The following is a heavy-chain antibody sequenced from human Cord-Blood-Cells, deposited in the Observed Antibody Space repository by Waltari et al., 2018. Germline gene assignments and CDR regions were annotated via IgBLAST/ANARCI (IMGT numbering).Heavy chain of an antibody. Sequence: QVQLVESGGGVVQPGRSLRLSCAASGFTFSSYGMPWVRQAPGKGLEGVAVIWYDGSNKYYADSVKGRFTISRDNSKNTLYLQMNSLRAEDTAVYYCAREGSYHFDYWGQGTLVTVSS. V-gene: IGHV3-33*01. D-gene: IGHD1-26*01. CDR2: IWYDGSNK. CDR3: AREGSYHFDY. J-gene: IGHJ4*02. CDR1: GFTFSSYG.